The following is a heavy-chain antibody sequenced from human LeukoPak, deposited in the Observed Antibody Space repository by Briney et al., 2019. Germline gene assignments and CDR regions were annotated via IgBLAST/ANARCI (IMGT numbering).Heavy chain of an antibody. Sequence: ASVKVSCKASGYTFISYSMHWVRQAPGQGLEWMGIIDPSGGSTSYAQKFQGRVTMTRDMSTSTVYMELSSLRSEDTALYYCARGGSYLSAFDIWGQGTMVTVSS. CDR3: ARGGSYLSAFDI. CDR1: GYTFISYS. V-gene: IGHV1-46*01. D-gene: IGHD1-26*01. J-gene: IGHJ3*02. CDR2: IDPSGGST.